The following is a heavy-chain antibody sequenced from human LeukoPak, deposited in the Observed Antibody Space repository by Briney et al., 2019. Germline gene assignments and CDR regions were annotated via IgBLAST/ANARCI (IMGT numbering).Heavy chain of an antibody. D-gene: IGHD3-3*02. V-gene: IGHV4-59*08. CDR2: IYYTGST. CDR1: GGSMSNYY. J-gene: IGHJ4*02. Sequence: SETLSLTCSVSGGSMSNYYGSWIRQPPGKGLEWIAYIYYTGSTYYNPSLKSRVTMSVDTSKNQFSLTLSSVTAADTAVYYCARHISGAATLDWGQGTLVSVSS. CDR3: ARHISGAATLD.